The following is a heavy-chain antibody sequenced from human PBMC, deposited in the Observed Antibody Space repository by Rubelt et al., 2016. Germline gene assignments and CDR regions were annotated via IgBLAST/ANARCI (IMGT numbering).Heavy chain of an antibody. V-gene: IGHV1-69*04. CDR2: IIPILGIA. Sequence: QVQLVQSGAEVKKPGSSVKVSCKASGGTFSSYAISWVRQAPGQGLEWMGRIIPILGIANYAQKFQGRVTITGDKSTSTGDWVLSSRSSEETCVYYCARSPPPLSRYDSSGYYLFDYWGQGTLVTGAS. CDR1: GGTFSSYA. D-gene: IGHD3-22*01. CDR3: ARSPPPLSRYDSSGYYLFDY. J-gene: IGHJ4*02.